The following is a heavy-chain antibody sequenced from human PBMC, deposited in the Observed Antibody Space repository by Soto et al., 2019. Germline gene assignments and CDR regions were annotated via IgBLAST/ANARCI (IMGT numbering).Heavy chain of an antibody. CDR2: MNPNNGDT. CDR1: GYNFTNYD. J-gene: IGHJ5*02. V-gene: IGHV1-8*01. CDR3: ARAVSSGYYYLSWFDP. Sequence: ASVKVSCKASGYNFTNYDINWVRQASGQGLEWMGWMNPNNGDTGFAQIFQGRVTMTRNTAINTAYMELSSLRSEDTAVYYCARAVSSGYYYLSWFDPWGQGTLVTVSS. D-gene: IGHD3-22*01.